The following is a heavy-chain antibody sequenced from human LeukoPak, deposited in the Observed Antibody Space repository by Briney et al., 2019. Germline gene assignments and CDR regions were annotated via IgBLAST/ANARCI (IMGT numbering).Heavy chain of an antibody. CDR1: GGTFSSYP. V-gene: IGHV1-69*16. Sequence: ASVKVSCKASGGTFSSYPVTWVRQAPGQRLEYMGGIIPSLGAANFVQKFQGRVAMTTDEATTTVYMELSSLTSGDTAVYYCARGSIVGAPGAFDIWGQGTMVIVSS. J-gene: IGHJ3*02. D-gene: IGHD1-26*01. CDR3: ARGSIVGAPGAFDI. CDR2: IIPSLGAA.